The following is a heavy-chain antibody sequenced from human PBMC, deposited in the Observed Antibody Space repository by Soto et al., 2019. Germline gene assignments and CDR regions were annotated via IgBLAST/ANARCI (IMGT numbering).Heavy chain of an antibody. CDR1: GFSLSTSGVG. CDR3: AHRAAYYYYMDV. Sequence: QFTLKESGPTLVNPTQTLTLTCTFSGFSLSTSGVGVGWIRQPPGKALEWLALIYWDDDKRYSPSLKSRLTITQDTAKNQVVLTMTNIDPVDTVTYYCAHRAAYYYYMDVWGKGTTDTVSS. V-gene: IGHV2-5*02. J-gene: IGHJ6*03. D-gene: IGHD6-13*01. CDR2: IYWDDDK.